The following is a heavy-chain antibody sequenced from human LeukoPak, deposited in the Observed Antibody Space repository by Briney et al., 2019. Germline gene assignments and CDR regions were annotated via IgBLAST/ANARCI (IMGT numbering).Heavy chain of an antibody. Sequence: KSSETLSLTCGVSGGSITTTNYWSWVRQPPGGGLEWIGEVSLAGRTRYNPSLKNRVNISIDESENHLCLNLASVTAADTAVYYCSRESGPFCPFGHWGQGTLVAVTS. CDR3: SRESGPFCPFGH. CDR2: VSLAGRT. CDR1: GGSITTTNY. V-gene: IGHV4-4*02. D-gene: IGHD1-26*01. J-gene: IGHJ4*02.